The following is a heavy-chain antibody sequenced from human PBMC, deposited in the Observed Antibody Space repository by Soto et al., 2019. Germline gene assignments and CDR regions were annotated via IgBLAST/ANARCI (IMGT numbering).Heavy chain of an antibody. D-gene: IGHD2-21*02. CDR3: ARDLGYCGGDCYPGGMDV. J-gene: IGHJ6*02. CDR2: IYTSGST. CDR1: GGSISSYY. Sequence: QVQLQESGPGLVKPSETLSLTCTVSGGSISSYYWSWIRQPAGKGLEWIGRIYTSGSTNYNPSLKSRVTMSVDTSKHQCSLKLSSVTAADTAVYYCARDLGYCGGDCYPGGMDVWGQGTTVTVSS. V-gene: IGHV4-4*07.